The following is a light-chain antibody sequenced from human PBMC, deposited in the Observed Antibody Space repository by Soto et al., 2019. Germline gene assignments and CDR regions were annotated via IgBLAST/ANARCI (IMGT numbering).Light chain of an antibody. V-gene: IGKV1-39*01. CDR3: QQGYSTPWT. CDR1: QSISSY. Sequence: DIQMTQSPYSLSASVGDRVTITCRASQSISSYLHWYQQKPGKAPKLLIYAASNLQSGVPSRFSANGSGTDFTLTLNSLQPEDFATYYCQQGYSTPWTFGQGTKVEIK. J-gene: IGKJ1*01. CDR2: AAS.